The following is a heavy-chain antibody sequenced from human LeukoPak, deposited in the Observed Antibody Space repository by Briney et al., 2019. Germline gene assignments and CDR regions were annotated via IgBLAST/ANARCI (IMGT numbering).Heavy chain of an antibody. D-gene: IGHD1-7*01. CDR1: GFTFSSYG. CDR2: IRYDGSNK. CDR3: AKIRVIFNWNYAYYFDY. V-gene: IGHV3-30*02. Sequence: PGGSLRLSCAASGFTFSSYGMHWVRQAPGKGLEWVAFIRYDGSNKYYADSVKGRFTISRDNSKNTLYPQMNSLRAEDTAVYYCAKIRVIFNWNYAYYFDYWGQGSLVTVSS. J-gene: IGHJ4*02.